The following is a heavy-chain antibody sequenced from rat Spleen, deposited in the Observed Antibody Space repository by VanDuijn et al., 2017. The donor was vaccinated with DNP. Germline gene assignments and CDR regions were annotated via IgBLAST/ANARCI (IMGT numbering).Heavy chain of an antibody. D-gene: IGHD1-11*01. J-gene: IGHJ4*01. V-gene: IGHV5-22*01. CDR2: ISYEGSST. CDR3: ARHWDYVGAMDA. Sequence: EVQLVGSGGGLVQPGRSLKLSCAASGFTFSDYYMAWVRQAPKKGLEWVASISYEGSSTYYGDSVKGRFTISRDNAKSTLYLQMNSLRSEDTATYYCARHWDYVGAMDAWGQGTSVTVSS. CDR1: GFTFSDYY.